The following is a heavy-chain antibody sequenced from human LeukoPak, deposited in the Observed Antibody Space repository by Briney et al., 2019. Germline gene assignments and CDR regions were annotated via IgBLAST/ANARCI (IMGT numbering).Heavy chain of an antibody. CDR2: IYTSGST. Sequence: SSETLSLTCTVSGGSISSGSYYWSWIRQPAGKGLEWIGRIYTSGSTNYNPSLKSRVTISVDTSKNQFSLKLSSVTAADTAVYYCARDLGYSGSYNWFDPWGQGTLVTVSS. D-gene: IGHD1-26*01. J-gene: IGHJ5*02. CDR3: ARDLGYSGSYNWFDP. V-gene: IGHV4-61*02. CDR1: GGSISSGSYY.